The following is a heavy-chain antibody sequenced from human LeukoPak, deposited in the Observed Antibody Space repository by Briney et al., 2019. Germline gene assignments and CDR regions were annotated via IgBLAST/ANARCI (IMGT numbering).Heavy chain of an antibody. D-gene: IGHD1-26*01. V-gene: IGHV3-11*05. CDR1: GFTFTDHY. Sequence: PGGSLRLSCAASGFTFTDHYMSWIRQAPGKGLEWVSYISSGSTYTNYADSVKGRFTISRDNAKNSLYLQMNSLSAEDTAVYYCARGRPYSGSHGGDYWGQGTLVTVSS. CDR3: ARGRPYSGSHGGDY. CDR2: ISSGSTYT. J-gene: IGHJ4*02.